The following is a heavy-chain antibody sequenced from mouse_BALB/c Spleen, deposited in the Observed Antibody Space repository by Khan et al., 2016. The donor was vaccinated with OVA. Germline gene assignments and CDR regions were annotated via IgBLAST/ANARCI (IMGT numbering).Heavy chain of an antibody. CDR1: GYTFTDYV. Sequence: QVQLQQSGPELVKPGASVKMSCKASGYTFTDYVMNWVKQRTGQGLEWIGQIYPGSDSTYYNEKFKGKATLTADRSSSTAYMQLSNLTSEDSAVYFWARAGWDVFAYWGQGTLVTVSA. CDR3: ARAGWDVFAY. CDR2: IYPGSDST. D-gene: IGHD4-1*01. J-gene: IGHJ3*01. V-gene: IGHV1-77*01.